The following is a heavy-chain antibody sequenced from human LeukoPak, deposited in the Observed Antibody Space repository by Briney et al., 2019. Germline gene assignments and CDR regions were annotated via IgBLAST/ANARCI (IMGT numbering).Heavy chain of an antibody. J-gene: IGHJ2*01. Sequence: GESLKISCKGSGYNFTTYWIGWVRQMPGKGLEWMGIIYPGDSDTRYSPSFQGQVTISADKSISTAYLQWSSLKASDTATYYCAGGGGVIAAKSGRVNWYFDLWGRGILLPAS. V-gene: IGHV5-51*01. CDR2: IYPGDSDT. CDR1: GYNFTTYW. D-gene: IGHD2-15*01. CDR3: AGGGGVIAAKSGRVNWYFDL.